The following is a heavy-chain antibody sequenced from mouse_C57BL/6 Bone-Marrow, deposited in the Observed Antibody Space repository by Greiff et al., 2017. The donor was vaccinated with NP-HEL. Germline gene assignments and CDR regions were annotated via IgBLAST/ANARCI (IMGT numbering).Heavy chain of an antibody. J-gene: IGHJ1*03. CDR3: ARYRDDSNYYWYFDG. Sequence: EVQLVESGPGLAKPSQTLSLTCSVTGYSITSDYWNWIRKFPGNKLEYMGYISYSGSTYYNPSLNSRISITRDTSKTQYYLQLNSVTTEDTATYYCARYRDDSNYYWYFDGWGTGTTVTVSS. D-gene: IGHD2-5*01. CDR1: GYSITSDY. CDR2: ISYSGST. V-gene: IGHV3-8*01.